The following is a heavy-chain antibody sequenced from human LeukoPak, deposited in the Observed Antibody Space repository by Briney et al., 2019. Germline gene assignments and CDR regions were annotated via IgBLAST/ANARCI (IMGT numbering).Heavy chain of an antibody. D-gene: IGHD3-22*01. Sequence: GGSLRLSCAASGFSFSSYAMNWVRQAPGKGLEWVSGISGGGVSTYYADSVKGRFTISRDNAKNTLYLQMNSLRAEDTAVYYCAAYYYDSSGYYHDAFDIWGQGTMVTVSS. J-gene: IGHJ3*02. CDR1: GFSFSSYA. CDR2: ISGGGVST. V-gene: IGHV3-23*01. CDR3: AAYYYDSSGYYHDAFDI.